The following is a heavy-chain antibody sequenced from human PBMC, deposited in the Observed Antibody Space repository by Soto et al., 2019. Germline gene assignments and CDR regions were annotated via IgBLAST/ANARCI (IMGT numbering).Heavy chain of an antibody. CDR1: GGTFSSYA. Sequence: SVKVSCKAFGGTFSSYAISWVRQAPGQGLEWMGGIIPIFGTANYAQKFQGRVTITADESTSTAYMELSSLRSEDTAVYYCARPLWFGEPHQYGMDVWGQGTTVTVSS. CDR2: IIPIFGTA. D-gene: IGHD3-10*01. V-gene: IGHV1-69*13. CDR3: ARPLWFGEPHQYGMDV. J-gene: IGHJ6*02.